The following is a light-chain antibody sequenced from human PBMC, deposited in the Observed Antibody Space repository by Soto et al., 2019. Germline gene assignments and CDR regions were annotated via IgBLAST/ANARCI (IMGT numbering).Light chain of an antibody. V-gene: IGKV1-9*01. CDR2: SAS. J-gene: IGKJ4*01. CDR1: QALSNY. Sequence: DIRMTQSPSSLSASVGDTVTITCRASQALSNYLAWYQQKPGKAPDLLIYSASTLQSGVPSRFSGSGSETEFSLTIRALQPEDFATYCCQQLSRYPLTFGGGTKVDIK. CDR3: QQLSRYPLT.